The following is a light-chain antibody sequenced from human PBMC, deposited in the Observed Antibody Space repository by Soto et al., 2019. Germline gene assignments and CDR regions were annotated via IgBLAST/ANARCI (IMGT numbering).Light chain of an antibody. CDR2: DAS. CDR3: QQHNQWPIT. V-gene: IGKV1-5*01. Sequence: DIQMTQSPSTLAAPVGDGVTITFRASQTITRWMAWYQQKPGKAPKLLIYDASTLESGVPSRFSGSRSGTEFTLTINSLQSEDSAVYYCQQHNQWPITFGQGTRLEI. CDR1: QTITRW. J-gene: IGKJ5*01.